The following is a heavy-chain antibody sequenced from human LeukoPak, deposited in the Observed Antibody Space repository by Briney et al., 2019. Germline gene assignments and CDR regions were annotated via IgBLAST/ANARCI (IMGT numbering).Heavy chain of an antibody. CDR1: GIPFSSFG. V-gene: IGHV3-33*01. D-gene: IGHD4-17*01. CDR2: IWYGGSNK. Sequence: GSLRLSCAAPGIPFSSFGMHWLRQAPGKGLEWVAFIWYGGSNKYYADSVKGRFTISRDNSKNTLYLQMNSLTAEDTAVYYCARDGTVTAGPFDPWGGGTLVTVSS. J-gene: IGHJ5*02. CDR3: ARDGTVTAGPFDP.